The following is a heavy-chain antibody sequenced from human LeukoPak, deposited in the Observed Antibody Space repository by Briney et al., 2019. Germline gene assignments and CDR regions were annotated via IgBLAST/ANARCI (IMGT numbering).Heavy chain of an antibody. CDR1: GFTFSDYG. J-gene: IGHJ4*02. D-gene: IGHD2-21*02. Sequence: GALRLSCAASGFTFSDYGIHWVRQAPGKGLEWVAVISSDGSNTYYADSVKGRFTISRDKSKNTVYLQMNSLRAEDTAVYYCARGHIVVVTAAIGSYWGQGTLVTVSS. V-gene: IGHV3-30*03. CDR2: ISSDGSNT. CDR3: ARGHIVVVTAAIGSY.